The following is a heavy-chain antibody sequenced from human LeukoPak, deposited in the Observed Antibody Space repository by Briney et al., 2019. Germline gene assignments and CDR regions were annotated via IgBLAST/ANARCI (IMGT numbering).Heavy chain of an antibody. Sequence: SVTVSYKSSVYTFTVYYMHWVRQAPGQGLEWMGGIIPIFGTANYAQNFQGRVTITADESTSTAYMELSSLRSEDTAVYYCAREEIGYSYGYLYWGQGTLVTVSS. CDR1: VYTFTVYY. V-gene: IGHV1-69*13. D-gene: IGHD5-18*01. CDR2: IIPIFGTA. J-gene: IGHJ4*02. CDR3: AREEIGYSYGYLY.